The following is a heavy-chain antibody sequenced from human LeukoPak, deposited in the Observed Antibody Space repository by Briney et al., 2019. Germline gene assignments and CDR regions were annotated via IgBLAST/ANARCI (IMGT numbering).Heavy chain of an antibody. Sequence: PGGSLRLSCAASGFTFSNAWMSWVRQAPGKGLEWVGRIKSKTDGRTTDYAAPVKGRFTISRDDSKNTLYLQMNSLKTEDTAVYYCTTIVTVVPNYWGQGTLVTASS. CDR3: TTIVTVVPNY. CDR2: IKSKTDGRTT. D-gene: IGHD4-23*01. V-gene: IGHV3-15*01. J-gene: IGHJ4*02. CDR1: GFTFSNAW.